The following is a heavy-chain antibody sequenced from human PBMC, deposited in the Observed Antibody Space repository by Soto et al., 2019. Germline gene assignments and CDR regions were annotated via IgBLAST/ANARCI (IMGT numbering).Heavy chain of an antibody. CDR1: GGSISSSSYY. V-gene: IGHV4-39*01. D-gene: IGHD4-17*01. CDR2: IYYSGST. CDR3: ARQDDYGGLRGWFDP. Sequence: PSETLSLTCTVSGGSISSSSYYWGWIRQPPGKGLEWIGCIYYSGSTYYNPSLKSRVTISVDTSKNQFSLKLSSVTAADTAVYYCARQDDYGGLRGWFDPWGQGTLVTVSS. J-gene: IGHJ5*02.